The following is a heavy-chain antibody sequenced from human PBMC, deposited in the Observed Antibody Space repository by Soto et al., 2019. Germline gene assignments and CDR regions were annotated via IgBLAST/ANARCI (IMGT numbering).Heavy chain of an antibody. J-gene: IGHJ4*02. CDR3: ARSSQYSYDSSEGNFDS. V-gene: IGHV4-59*12. D-gene: IGHD3-22*01. CDR2: LYNTGST. Sequence: SETLSLTCTVSGASISRYYWSWCRQSPGKGLEWIGDLYNTGSTIYNPSLKSRVTISVDKSKNQFSLKLSSVTAADTAVYYCARSSQYSYDSSEGNFDSWGRGTLVT. CDR1: GASISRYY.